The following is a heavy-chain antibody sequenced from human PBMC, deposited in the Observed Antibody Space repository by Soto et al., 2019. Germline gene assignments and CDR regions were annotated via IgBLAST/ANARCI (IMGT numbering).Heavy chain of an antibody. CDR3: ARAVDAAMDPLDY. J-gene: IGHJ4*02. Sequence: GGSLGLSCAASGFDFRNYAMHWVRQSPGKGPEWVAITSDDGDIQYYADSVKGRFTISRDNSKNTLYLQMTSLRSEDAAVYFCARAVDAAMDPLDYWGQGTLVTVSS. D-gene: IGHD5-18*01. CDR1: GFDFRNYA. V-gene: IGHV3-30-3*01. CDR2: TSDDGDIQ.